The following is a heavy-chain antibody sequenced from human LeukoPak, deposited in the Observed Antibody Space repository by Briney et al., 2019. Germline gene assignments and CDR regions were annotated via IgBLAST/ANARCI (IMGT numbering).Heavy chain of an antibody. CDR2: ISYDGSNK. J-gene: IGHJ4*02. CDR3: ARDHVRYCSGGGCATDY. Sequence: GGSLRLSCAASGFTFSSYAMHWVRQAPGKGLEWVAVISYDGSNKYYADSVKGRFTISSDNSKNTLYLQMNSLRAEDTAVYYCARDHVRYCSGGGCATDYWGQGTLVTVSS. CDR1: GFTFSSYA. D-gene: IGHD2-15*01. V-gene: IGHV3-30*04.